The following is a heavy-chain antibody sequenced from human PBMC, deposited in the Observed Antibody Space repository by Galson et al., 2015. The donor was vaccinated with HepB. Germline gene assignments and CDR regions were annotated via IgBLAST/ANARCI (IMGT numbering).Heavy chain of an antibody. CDR3: ARSLRYYYMDV. J-gene: IGHJ6*03. Sequence: QSGAEVTKPGESLKISCKGSGYSFTSSWIGWVRQMPGKGLEWMGIIYPGDSDTRYTPSFQGQVTISADKSISTAYLQWGSLKASDTAMYYCARSLRYYYMDVWGKGTTVTVSS. V-gene: IGHV5-51*03. CDR1: GYSFTSSW. CDR2: IYPGDSDT.